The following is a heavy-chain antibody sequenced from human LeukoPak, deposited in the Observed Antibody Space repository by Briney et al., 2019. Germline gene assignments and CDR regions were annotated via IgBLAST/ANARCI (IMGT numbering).Heavy chain of an antibody. D-gene: IGHD3-3*01. Sequence: PGGSLRLSCAASGFTFSSYGMHWVRQAPGKGLEWVAFIRYDGSNKYYADSVKGRFTISRDNSKNTLYLQMNSLRAEDTAVYYCAKDNWPPSYDFWSGYYSAWGQGTLVTVSS. J-gene: IGHJ4*02. CDR1: GFTFSSYG. CDR3: AKDNWPPSYDFWSGYYSA. CDR2: IRYDGSNK. V-gene: IGHV3-30*02.